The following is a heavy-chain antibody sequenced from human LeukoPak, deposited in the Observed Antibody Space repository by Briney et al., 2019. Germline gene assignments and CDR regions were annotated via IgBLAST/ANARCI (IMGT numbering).Heavy chain of an antibody. CDR3: AKGRCSGPGCDSFDY. J-gene: IGHJ4*02. Sequence: GGSLRLSCAASGLFFGKYAMAWVRQAPGKGLECVSIISDDSSFTYYLDSVKGRSTIFRDNSKNTLYLHMNSLKAEDTAVYYCAKGRCSGPGCDSFDYWGQGTLVTVSS. CDR2: ISDDSSFT. V-gene: IGHV3-23*01. CDR1: GLFFGKYA. D-gene: IGHD5-12*01.